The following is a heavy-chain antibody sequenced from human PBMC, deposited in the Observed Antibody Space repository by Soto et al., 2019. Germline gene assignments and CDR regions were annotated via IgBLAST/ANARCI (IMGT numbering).Heavy chain of an antibody. Sequence: SETLSLTCAVSRGSLSSSNWWSWVRQPPGKGLEWIGEIYHSGSTNYNPSLKSRVTISVDKSKNQFSLKLSSVTAADTAVYYCARDRGYCSGGSCYHFAYWGQGTLVTVSS. V-gene: IGHV4-4*02. CDR1: RGSLSSSNW. J-gene: IGHJ4*02. CDR3: ARDRGYCSGGSCYHFAY. D-gene: IGHD2-15*01. CDR2: IYHSGST.